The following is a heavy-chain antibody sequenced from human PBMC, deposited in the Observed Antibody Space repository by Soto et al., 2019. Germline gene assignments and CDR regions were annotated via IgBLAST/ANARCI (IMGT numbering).Heavy chain of an antibody. CDR3: ARARYDSSGYYQKNWYFDL. J-gene: IGHJ2*01. D-gene: IGHD3-22*01. CDR1: GGSISSGDYY. Sequence: SETLSLTCTVSGGSISSGDYYWSWIRQPPGKGLEWIGYIYYSGSTYYNPSLKSRVTISVDTSKNQFSLKLSSVTAADTAVYYCARARYDSSGYYQKNWYFDLWGRGTLVTV. CDR2: IYYSGST. V-gene: IGHV4-30-4*01.